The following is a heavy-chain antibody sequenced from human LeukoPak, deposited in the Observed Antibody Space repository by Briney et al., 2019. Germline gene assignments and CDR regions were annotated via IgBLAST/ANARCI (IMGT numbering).Heavy chain of an antibody. CDR3: ATARNFRFEY. Sequence: GGSLRLSCATSGLTFRTTWMHWVRQAPGKGLMWVPRMNGEGTTIDYADSVKGRFTVSRDYAKNTLFLQMNNLRTEDTALYFCATARNFRFEYWGQGSLVIVSA. J-gene: IGHJ4*02. CDR2: MNGEGTTI. CDR1: GLTFRTTW. D-gene: IGHD1-7*01. V-gene: IGHV3-74*01.